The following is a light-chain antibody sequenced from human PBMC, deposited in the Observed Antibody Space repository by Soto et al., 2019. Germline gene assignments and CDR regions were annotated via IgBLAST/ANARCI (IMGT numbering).Light chain of an antibody. CDR3: QQYNSYSWT. CDR1: QSISSW. Sequence: DIQMTQSPFTLSASVGDRVTITCRASQSISSWLAWYQQKPGKAPKLLIYDASSLESGVPSRFSGSGPGTEFTLTISSLQPDDFAAYYCQQYNSYSWTFGQGTKVDIK. V-gene: IGKV1-5*01. CDR2: DAS. J-gene: IGKJ1*01.